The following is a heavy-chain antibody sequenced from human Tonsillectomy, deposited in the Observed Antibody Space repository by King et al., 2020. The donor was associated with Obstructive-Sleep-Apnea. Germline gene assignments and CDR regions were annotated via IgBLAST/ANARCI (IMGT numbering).Heavy chain of an antibody. CDR2: IYYSGST. J-gene: IGHJ6*02. CDR1: GGSISSGGYY. CDR3: ASGPPDLEGGMDV. V-gene: IGHV4-31*03. Sequence: QLQESGPGLVKPSQTLSLTCTVSGGSISSGGYYWSWIRQHPGKGLEWIGYIYYSGSTYYDPSLKRRVTISVDTSKNQFSLKLSSVTAADTAVYYCASGPPDLEGGMDVWGQGTTVTVSS.